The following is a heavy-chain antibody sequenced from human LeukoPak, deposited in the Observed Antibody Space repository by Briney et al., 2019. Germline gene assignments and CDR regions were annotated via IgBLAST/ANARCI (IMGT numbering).Heavy chain of an antibody. D-gene: IGHD3-16*01. CDR1: GGSISSYY. Sequence: SETLSLTRTVSGGSISSYYWSWIRQPPGKGLEWIGYIYYSGSTYYNPSLKSRVTISVDTSKRQFSLKLSSVTAADTAVYYCARGPLYGFFDYWGQGTLVTVSS. J-gene: IGHJ4*02. CDR2: IYYSGST. CDR3: ARGPLYGFFDY. V-gene: IGHV4-59*01.